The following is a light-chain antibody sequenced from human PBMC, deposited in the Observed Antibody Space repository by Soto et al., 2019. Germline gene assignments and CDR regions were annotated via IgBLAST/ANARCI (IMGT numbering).Light chain of an antibody. CDR2: AAS. CDR3: QHHNSYLALA. V-gene: IGKV1-17*01. CDR1: QSIRND. J-gene: IGKJ4*01. Sequence: DIQMTQAPSSLSASVGDRVTITCRASQSIRNDLGWYQQKPGKAPKRLIYAASTLQNGVPSRVSGSGSGTEFPLTISSLQPEDFATYYCQHHNSYLALAFGGGTKVEIK.